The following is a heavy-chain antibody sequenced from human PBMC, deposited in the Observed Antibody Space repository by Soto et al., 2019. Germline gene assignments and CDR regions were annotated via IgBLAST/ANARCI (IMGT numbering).Heavy chain of an antibody. CDR3: ARGLMSYCSSWYFLAVAGHVGY. V-gene: IGHV3-33*01. Sequence: GGSLRLSCAASGFTFSSYGMHWVRQAPGKGLEWVAVIWYDGSNKYYADSVKGRFTISRDNSKNTLYLQMNSLRGEDTAVYYCARGLMSYCSSWYFLAVAGHVGYWGQGTLVTVPS. D-gene: IGHD6-13*01. CDR1: GFTFSSYG. J-gene: IGHJ4*02. CDR2: IWYDGSNK.